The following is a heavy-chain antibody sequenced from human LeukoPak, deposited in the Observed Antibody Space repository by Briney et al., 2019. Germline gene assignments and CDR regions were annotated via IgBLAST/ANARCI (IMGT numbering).Heavy chain of an antibody. CDR3: ARSYEFWSFYY. D-gene: IGHD3-3*01. Sequence: ASVKVSCKASGYTFTGYYVHWVRQAPGQGLEWMGWINPNSGGTNYAQKFQGRVTLTRDTSLSTAYMEVNRLRSDDTALYYCARSYEFWSFYYWGQGTLVIVSS. V-gene: IGHV1-2*02. CDR1: GYTFTGYY. J-gene: IGHJ4*02. CDR2: INPNSGGT.